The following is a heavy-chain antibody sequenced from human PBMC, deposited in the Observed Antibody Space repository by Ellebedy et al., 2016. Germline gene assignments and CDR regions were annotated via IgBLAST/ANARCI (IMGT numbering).Heavy chain of an antibody. V-gene: IGHV7-4-1*02. J-gene: IGHJ6*03. Sequence: ASVKVSCKASGYTFTSYAMNWVRQAPGQGLEWMGWINTNTGNPTYAQGFTGRFVFSLDTSVSTAYLQISSLKAEDTAVYYCARRVVARLYYYYYMDVWGKGTTVTVSS. D-gene: IGHD2-2*01. CDR1: GYTFTSYA. CDR3: ARRVVARLYYYYYMDV. CDR2: INTNTGNP.